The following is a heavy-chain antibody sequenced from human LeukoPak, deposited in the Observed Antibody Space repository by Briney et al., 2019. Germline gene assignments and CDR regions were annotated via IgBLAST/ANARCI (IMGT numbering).Heavy chain of an antibody. CDR3: ARDVGGSLDY. J-gene: IGHJ4*02. CDR1: GFTFSTYW. Sequence: PGGSLRLSCAASGFTFSTYWMAWVRQAPGKGLEWVANIKGDESARHQADSVKGRFTISRDNAQNSVYLQVSSLRGEDTAVYYCARDVGGSLDYWGQGTLVTVSS. CDR2: IKGDESAR. V-gene: IGHV3-7*01. D-gene: IGHD1-26*01.